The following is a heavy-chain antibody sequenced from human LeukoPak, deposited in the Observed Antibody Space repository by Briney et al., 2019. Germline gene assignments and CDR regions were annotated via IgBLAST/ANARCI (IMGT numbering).Heavy chain of an antibody. D-gene: IGHD3-3*01. J-gene: IGHJ6*02. V-gene: IGHV5-51*01. CDR2: IYPGDSDT. CDR1: GYSFTSYW. CDR3: ARTGYDFWSGYSRAHYYYGMDV. Sequence: GESLKISCKGSGYSFTSYWIGWVRQMPGKGLERMGIIYPGDSDTRYSLSFQGQVTISADKSISTAYLQWSSLKASDTAMYYCARTGYDFWSGYSRAHYYYGMDVWGQGTTVTVSS.